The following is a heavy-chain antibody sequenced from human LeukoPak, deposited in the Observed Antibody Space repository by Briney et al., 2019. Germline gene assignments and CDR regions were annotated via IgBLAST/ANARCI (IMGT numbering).Heavy chain of an antibody. CDR3: ARDPLSGFDY. CDR1: GFTFSSYS. D-gene: IGHD2-15*01. J-gene: IGHJ4*02. Sequence: GGSLRLSCAASGFTFSSYSMNWVRQAPGKGLEWVSSISSSSSYIYYADSVKGRFTISRDNAKNSLYLQMNSLRAEDTALYYCARDPLSGFDYWGQGTLVTVSS. CDR2: ISSSSSYI. V-gene: IGHV3-21*04.